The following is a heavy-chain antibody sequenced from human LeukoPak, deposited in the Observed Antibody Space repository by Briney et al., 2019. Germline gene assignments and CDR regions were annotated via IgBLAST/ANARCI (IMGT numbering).Heavy chain of an antibody. V-gene: IGHV3-23*01. Sequence: GGSLRLSCTVSGFTFNNYAMNWVRQAPGKGLEWVSGLSGSGVRTDYADSVEGRFTVSRDISKDTLYLQMNDLRAEDTAVYYCAKAEGYSTGWFSYWGQGTLVTVSS. CDR1: GFTFNNYA. CDR2: LSGSGVRT. J-gene: IGHJ4*02. D-gene: IGHD6-19*01. CDR3: AKAEGYSTGWFSY.